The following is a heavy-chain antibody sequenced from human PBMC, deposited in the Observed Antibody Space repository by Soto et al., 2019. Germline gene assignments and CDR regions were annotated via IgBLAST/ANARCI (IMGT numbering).Heavy chain of an antibody. CDR1: EFTFSSYW. CDR3: ARVLNGRWYFYH. J-gene: IGHJ1*01. D-gene: IGHD2-15*01. V-gene: IGHV3-74*01. CDR2: VNTDESRT. Sequence: PGGSLRLSCGASEFTFSSYWMHWVRQAPEKGLVCVSRVNTDESRTSYADSVKGRFTISRDNAKNTLYLQMNSLRAEDTVVYFFARVLNGRWYFYHSARGSQVTVSS.